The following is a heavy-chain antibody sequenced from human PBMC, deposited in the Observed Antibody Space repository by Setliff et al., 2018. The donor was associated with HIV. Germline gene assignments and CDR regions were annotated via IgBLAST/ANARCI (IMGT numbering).Heavy chain of an antibody. J-gene: IGHJ4*02. CDR1: GFTFSSYA. Sequence: PGGSLRLSCAASGFTFSSYAMSWVRQAPGKGLEWVSSISSSSSYIYYADSVKGRFTISRDNAKNSLYLQMNSLRAEDTAVYYCAKKTAAYTSGSWLHYWGQGTLVTVSS. V-gene: IGHV3-21*01. D-gene: IGHD3-10*01. CDR3: AKKTAAYTSGSWLHY. CDR2: ISSSSSYI.